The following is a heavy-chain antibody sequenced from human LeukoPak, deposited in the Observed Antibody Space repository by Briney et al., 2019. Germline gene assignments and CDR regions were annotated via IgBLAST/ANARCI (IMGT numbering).Heavy chain of an antibody. CDR1: GFTFCSYA. CDR2: ISYYGSSK. J-gene: IGHJ4*02. Sequence: PGGSLRLSCAASGFTFCSYAMHWVRQAPGKGLEWVAVISYYGSSKYYADSVKGRFTISRDNSKNTLYLQMNSLRAEDTAVYYCASLYSGSYFAIVTGFAYWGQGTLVTVSS. V-gene: IGHV3-30-3*01. D-gene: IGHD1-26*01. CDR3: ASLYSGSYFAIVTGFAY.